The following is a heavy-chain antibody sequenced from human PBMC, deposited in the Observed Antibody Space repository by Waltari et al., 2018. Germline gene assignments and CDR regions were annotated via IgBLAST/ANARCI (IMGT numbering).Heavy chain of an antibody. CDR1: GFTFDDYA. CDR2: ISWNSGSI. J-gene: IGHJ2*01. Sequence: EVQLVESGGGLVQPGRSLRLSCAASGFTFDDYAMHWVRQAPGTGLEWVSGISWNSGSIGYADSVKGRFTISRDNAKNSLYLQMNSLRAEDTALYYCAKDTGPLAYCGGDCYDWYFDLWGRGTLVTVSS. CDR3: AKDTGPLAYCGGDCYDWYFDL. V-gene: IGHV3-9*01. D-gene: IGHD2-21*02.